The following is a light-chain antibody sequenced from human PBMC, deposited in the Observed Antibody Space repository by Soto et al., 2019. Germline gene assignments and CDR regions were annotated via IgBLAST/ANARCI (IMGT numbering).Light chain of an antibody. J-gene: IGKJ2*01. V-gene: IGKV3-20*01. CDR1: QSISSRY. CDR3: QEYGTSLLYA. CDR2: GAS. Sequence: EFVLTQSPGTLSLSPGERATLSCRASQSISSRYLAWYQQKPGQAPRLLIHGASTRATGVPDRFSGSGSGTDFTLTIDRLEPEDFAVYYCQEYGTSLLYAFGQGTKLDIK.